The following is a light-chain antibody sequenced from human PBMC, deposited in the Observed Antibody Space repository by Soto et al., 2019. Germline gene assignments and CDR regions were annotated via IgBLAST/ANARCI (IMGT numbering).Light chain of an antibody. J-gene: IGKJ1*01. Sequence: IQLTQSPSSLSASVGDRVTITCRASQGISSYLGWYQQKPGKAPNLLIYDASTLHSGVPSRFSGGGSGTDFTLTISSLQPDDFATYYCQHYSLYSPWTFGQGTKVDI. CDR3: QHYSLYSPWT. CDR1: QGISSY. V-gene: IGKV1-9*01. CDR2: DAS.